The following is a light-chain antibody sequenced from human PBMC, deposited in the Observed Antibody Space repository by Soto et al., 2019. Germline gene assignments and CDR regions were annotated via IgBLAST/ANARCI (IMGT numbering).Light chain of an antibody. Sequence: QTVVTQEPSLTVSPGGTVTLTCSSSTGAVTSGHFPYWFQQKPGQAPRTLIYDTTNKHSWTPARFSASLLGGKAALTLSGAQPEDEADYYCLVVHSGKVVFGGGTKLTVL. J-gene: IGLJ3*02. CDR1: TGAVTSGHF. CDR3: LVVHSGKVV. CDR2: DTT. V-gene: IGLV7-46*01.